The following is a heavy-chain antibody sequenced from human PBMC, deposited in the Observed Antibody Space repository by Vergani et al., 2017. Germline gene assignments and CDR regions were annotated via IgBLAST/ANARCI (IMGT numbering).Heavy chain of an antibody. Sequence: QVQLQQWGAGLLKPSETLSLTCAVYGGSFSGYYWSWIRQPPGKGLEWIGEINHSGSTNYNPDLKSRVTISVDTSKNQFSLKLSSVTAAATAVYYCARRPPTYYYDSSGYRAFDIWGQGTMVTVSS. CDR3: ARRPPTYYYDSSGYRAFDI. V-gene: IGHV4-34*01. CDR2: INHSGST. CDR1: GGSFSGYY. J-gene: IGHJ3*02. D-gene: IGHD3-22*01.